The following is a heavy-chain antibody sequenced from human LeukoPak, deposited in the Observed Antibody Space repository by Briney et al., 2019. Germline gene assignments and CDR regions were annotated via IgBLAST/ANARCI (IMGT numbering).Heavy chain of an antibody. CDR3: ASLPITGTTLSVLYFDY. J-gene: IGHJ4*02. CDR2: IYYSVST. Sequence: SETLSLTCTVSGGSISSSSYYWGWIRQPPGKGLEWIGSIYYSVSTYYNPSLKSRVTISVDTSKNQFSLKLSSVTAADTAVYYCASLPITGTTLSVLYFDYWGQGTLVTVSS. V-gene: IGHV4-39*01. D-gene: IGHD1-7*01. CDR1: GGSISSSSYY.